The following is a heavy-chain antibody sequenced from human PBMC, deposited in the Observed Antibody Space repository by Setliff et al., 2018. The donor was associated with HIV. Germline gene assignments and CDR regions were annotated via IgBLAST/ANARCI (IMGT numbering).Heavy chain of an antibody. D-gene: IGHD3-22*01. J-gene: IGHJ5*02. CDR2: IIPILGIA. CDR3: ARHAHVNYYDSSRILREEGFDP. CDR1: GGTFSSYA. Sequence: ASVKVSCKASGGTFSSYAISWVRQAPGQGLEWMGGIIPILGIANYAQKFQGRVTITADKSTSTAYMELSSLRSEDTAVYYCARHAHVNYYDSSRILREEGFDPWGQGTLVTVSS. V-gene: IGHV1-69*10.